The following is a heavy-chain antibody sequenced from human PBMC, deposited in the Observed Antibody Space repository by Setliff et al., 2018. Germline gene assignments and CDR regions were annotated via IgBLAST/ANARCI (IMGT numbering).Heavy chain of an antibody. CDR1: GYTFNIYG. D-gene: IGHD1-7*01. V-gene: IGHV1-18*01. Sequence: ASVKVSCKASGYTFNIYGISWVRQAPGQGLEWMGWISAYKGNTNYAQKFQGRVTMTTDTSTSTAYMELSSLRSEDTAVYYCARNAITGTTKKYYYYMDVWGQGTTVTVSS. CDR2: ISAYKGNT. J-gene: IGHJ6*03. CDR3: ARNAITGTTKKYYYYMDV.